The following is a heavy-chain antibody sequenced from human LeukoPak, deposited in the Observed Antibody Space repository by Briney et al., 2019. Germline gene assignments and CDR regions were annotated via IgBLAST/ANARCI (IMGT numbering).Heavy chain of an antibody. J-gene: IGHJ4*02. CDR2: IYTSGST. V-gene: IGHV4-4*07. CDR1: GGSISSYY. D-gene: IGHD3-22*01. Sequence: SETLSLTCTVSGGSISSYYWSWIRQPAGKGLEWIGRIYTSGSTNYNPSLKSRVTISVDKSKNQFSLKLSSVTAAGTAVYYCAREWSHHYDSSGYLDYWGQGTLVTVSS. CDR3: AREWSHHYDSSGYLDY.